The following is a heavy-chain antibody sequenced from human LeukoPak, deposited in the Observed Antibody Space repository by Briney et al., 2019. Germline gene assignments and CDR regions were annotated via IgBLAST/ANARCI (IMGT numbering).Heavy chain of an antibody. V-gene: IGHV4-59*01. CDR2: IYNSGYT. CDR3: ARHGTDYNIMSGYRRGAVNL. CDR1: GCSISSYY. J-gene: IGHJ3*01. Sequence: SETLSLTCTASGCSISSYYWSWIRQPPGKGLEWIGYIYNSGYTNYNPSLKSRVAISVDTSKNQFSLKLSSVTAAETAVYHCARHGTDYNIMSGYRRGAVNLWGQGTMVTVSS. D-gene: IGHD3-9*01.